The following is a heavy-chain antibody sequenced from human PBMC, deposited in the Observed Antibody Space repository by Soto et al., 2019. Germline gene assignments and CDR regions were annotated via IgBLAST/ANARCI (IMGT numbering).Heavy chain of an antibody. CDR3: AGEVGGTGLHF. Sequence: QVQLVQSGAEVKKPGSSVKVSCRTSGGTFKNYGFSWVRQAPGQGLEWMGGIIPMFGTANYGQIFQGRLTITADESTSTAYMELSSLKSEDTAVYYCAGEVGGTGLHFLGQGTLVIVSS. J-gene: IGHJ4*02. D-gene: IGHD3-9*01. CDR2: IIPMFGTA. V-gene: IGHV1-69*12. CDR1: GGTFKNYG.